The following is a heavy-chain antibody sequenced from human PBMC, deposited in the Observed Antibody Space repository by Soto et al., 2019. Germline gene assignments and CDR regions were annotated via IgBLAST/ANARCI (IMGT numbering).Heavy chain of an antibody. CDR2: FDPEDGET. CDR3: ATDVAYDYDSSGYYY. J-gene: IGHJ4*02. Sequence: ASVKVSCKVSGYTLTELSMHWVRQAPGKGLEWMGGFDPEDGETIYAQKFQGRVSMTEDTSTDTAYMELSSLRSEDTAVYYYATDVAYDYDSSGYYYWGQGTRVTVSS. CDR1: GYTLTELS. V-gene: IGHV1-24*01. D-gene: IGHD3-22*01.